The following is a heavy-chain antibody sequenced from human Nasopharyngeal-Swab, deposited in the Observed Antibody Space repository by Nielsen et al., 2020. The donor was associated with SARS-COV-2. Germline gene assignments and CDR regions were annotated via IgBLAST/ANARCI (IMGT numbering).Heavy chain of an antibody. CDR3: ARTIGASRGYSYGSYYYMDV. CDR1: GGSLTSDIEDFY. CDR2: VYYSGST. D-gene: IGHD5-18*01. V-gene: IGHV4-61*01. Sequence: SETLSLTCSVSGGSLTSDIEDFYWRWIRQPPGKGLEWSGHVYYSGSTSYNPSLKSRVTMSEDTSKNQFSLKLSSVTAADTAVYFCARTIGASRGYSYGSYYYMDVWGKGTTVTVSS. J-gene: IGHJ6*03.